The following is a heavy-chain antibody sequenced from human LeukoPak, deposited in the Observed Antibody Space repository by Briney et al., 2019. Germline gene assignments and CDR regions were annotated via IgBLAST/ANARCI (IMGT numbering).Heavy chain of an antibody. CDR1: GFTFSSYW. D-gene: IGHD5-18*01. J-gene: IGHJ4*02. CDR3: ARDRERRYSYSIDY. Sequence: GGSLRLSCAASGFTFSSYWMSWVRQAPGKGLEWMANIKQDGSEKYYVDSVKGRFTISRDNAKNSLYLQMNSLRAEDTAVYYCARDRERRYSYSIDYWGQGTLVTVSS. V-gene: IGHV3-7*01. CDR2: IKQDGSEK.